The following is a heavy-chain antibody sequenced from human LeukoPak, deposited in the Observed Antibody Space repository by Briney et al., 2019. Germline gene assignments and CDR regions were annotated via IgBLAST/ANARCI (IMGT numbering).Heavy chain of an antibody. D-gene: IGHD3-10*01. V-gene: IGHV3-33*01. CDR3: ARSGSTYYYGMDV. CDR2: IWYDGTGK. Sequence: GGSLRLSCAASGFTFSSYGMHWVRQGPGKGLEWVTFIWYDGTGKNYADSVKGRFTISRDNSKNTLYLQMNSLRAEDTAVYYCARSGSTYYYGMDVWGQGTTVTVSS. CDR1: GFTFSSYG. J-gene: IGHJ6*02.